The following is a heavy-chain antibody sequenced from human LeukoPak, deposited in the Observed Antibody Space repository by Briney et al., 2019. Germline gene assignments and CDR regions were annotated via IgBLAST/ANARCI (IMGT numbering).Heavy chain of an antibody. V-gene: IGHV4-61*08. Sequence: SETLSLTCTVSGGSISSGDYYWSWIRQPPGKGLEWIGYIYYSGSINYNPSLNSRVTISLDTSKNEFSLKLRSVTAADTAVYYCARYPGASGDSYYFDYWGLGTRVTVSS. D-gene: IGHD4-17*01. CDR2: IYYSGSI. CDR3: ARYPGASGDSYYFDY. J-gene: IGHJ4*02. CDR1: GGSISSGDYY.